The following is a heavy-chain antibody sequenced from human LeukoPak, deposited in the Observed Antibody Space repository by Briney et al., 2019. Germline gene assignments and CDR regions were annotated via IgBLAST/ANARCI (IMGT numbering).Heavy chain of an antibody. V-gene: IGHV4-39*07. CDR1: GGSISSSSYY. J-gene: IGHJ5*02. CDR3: ARDLTYYDILTGYYGVGWFDP. Sequence: SETLSLTCTVSGGSISSSSYYWGWIRQPPGKGLEGIGSIYYSGSTYYNPSLKSRVTISVDTSKNQFSLKLSSVTAADTAVYYCARDLTYYDILTGYYGVGWFDPWGQGTLVTVSS. CDR2: IYYSGST. D-gene: IGHD3-9*01.